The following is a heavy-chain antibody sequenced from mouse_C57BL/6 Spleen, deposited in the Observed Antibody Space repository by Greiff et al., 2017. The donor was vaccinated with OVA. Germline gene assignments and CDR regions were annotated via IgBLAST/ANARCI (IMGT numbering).Heavy chain of an antibody. V-gene: IGHV8-12*01. CDR1: GFSLSTSGMG. CDR2: IYWDDDK. J-gene: IGHJ4*01. Sequence: QVTLKESGPGILQSSQTLSLTCSFSGFSLSTSGMGVSWIRQPSGKGLEWLAHIYWDDDKRYNPSLKSRLTISKDTSRNQVFLKITSVDTADTATYYCARNYYGSSPYYAMDYWGQGTSVTVSS. D-gene: IGHD1-1*01. CDR3: ARNYYGSSPYYAMDY.